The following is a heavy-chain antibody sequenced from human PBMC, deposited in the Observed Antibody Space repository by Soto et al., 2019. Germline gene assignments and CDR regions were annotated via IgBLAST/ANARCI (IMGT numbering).Heavy chain of an antibody. V-gene: IGHV4-34*01. CDR1: GGSFSGYY. D-gene: IGHD3-3*01. CDR3: ARVQRIGVVIVFGWFDP. Sequence: PSETLSLTCAVYGGSFSGYYWSWIRQPPGKGLEWIGEINHSGSTNYNPSLESRVTISVDTSKNQFSLKLSSVTAADTAVYYCARVQRIGVVIVFGWFDPWGQGTLVTVSS. J-gene: IGHJ5*02. CDR2: INHSGST.